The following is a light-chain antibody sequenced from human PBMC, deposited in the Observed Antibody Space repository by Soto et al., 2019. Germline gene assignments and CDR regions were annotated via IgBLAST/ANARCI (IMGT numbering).Light chain of an antibody. CDR3: QQYYSTPS. V-gene: IGKV4-1*01. Sequence: DIVMTQSPDSLAVSLGERATINCKSSQSVLYSSNNKNYLAWHQQKPGQPPKLLIYWASTRDSGVPDRFSGSWSGTDFTLTISSLQAEDVAVYYFQQYYSTPSFGPGTKVDIK. CDR2: WAS. J-gene: IGKJ3*01. CDR1: QSVLYSSNNKNY.